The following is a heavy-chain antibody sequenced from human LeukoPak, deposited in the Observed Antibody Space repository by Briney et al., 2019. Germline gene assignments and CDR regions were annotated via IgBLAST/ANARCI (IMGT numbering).Heavy chain of an antibody. V-gene: IGHV4-34*01. CDR1: GGSFSGYY. CDR3: ARVLRGLFDY. J-gene: IGHJ4*02. CDR2: INHSGST. D-gene: IGHD3-16*01. Sequence: PSETLSLICAVYGGSFSGYYWSWLRQPPGKGLEWIGEINHSGSTNYNPSLKSRVTISVDTSKNQFSLKVSSVTAADTAVYYCARVLRGLFDYWGQGTLVTVSS.